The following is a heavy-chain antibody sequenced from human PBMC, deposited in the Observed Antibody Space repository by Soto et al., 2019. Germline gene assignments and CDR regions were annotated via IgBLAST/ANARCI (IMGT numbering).Heavy chain of an antibody. D-gene: IGHD3-10*01. J-gene: IGHJ6*02. CDR3: AKGSIPGPLLWFGESLVPHYYYYGMDV. CDR2: ISYDGSNK. Sequence: GGSLRLSCAASGFTFSSYAMHWVRQAPGKGLEWVAVISYDGSNKYYADSVKGRFTISRDNSKNTLYLQMNSLRAEDTAVYYCAKGSIPGPLLWFGESLVPHYYYYGMDVWGQGTTVTVSS. CDR1: GFTFSSYA. V-gene: IGHV3-30-3*01.